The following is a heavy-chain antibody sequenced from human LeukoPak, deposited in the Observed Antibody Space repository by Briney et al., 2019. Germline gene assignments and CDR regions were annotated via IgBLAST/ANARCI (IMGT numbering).Heavy chain of an antibody. D-gene: IGHD6-13*01. Sequence: GASVTVSCKASGYTFTSYGISWVRQAPGQGLEWMGWISAYNGNTNYAQKLQGRVTMTTDTSTSTAYMELRSLRSDDTAVYYCAILPYSSSWYSSSHYYGMDVWGQGTTVTVSS. CDR2: ISAYNGNT. CDR1: GYTFTSYG. CDR3: AILPYSSSWYSSSHYYGMDV. V-gene: IGHV1-18*01. J-gene: IGHJ6*02.